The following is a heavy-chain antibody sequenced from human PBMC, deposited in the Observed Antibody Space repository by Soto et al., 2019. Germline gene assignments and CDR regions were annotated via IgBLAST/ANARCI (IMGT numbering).Heavy chain of an antibody. J-gene: IGHJ6*02. Sequence: QVQLVQSGAEVKKPGASVKVSCKASGYSFTDYHIHWVRQAPGQGLEWLGRINPKRGGTSTAQKFQGWVTMTTDTSISTASMELTRLTSDDTAIYSCARGDSTDCSNGVCSFFYHHDMDVWGQGTTVTVSS. D-gene: IGHD2-8*01. CDR1: GYSFTDYH. CDR3: ARGDSTDCSNGVCSFFYHHDMDV. CDR2: INPKRGGT. V-gene: IGHV1-2*04.